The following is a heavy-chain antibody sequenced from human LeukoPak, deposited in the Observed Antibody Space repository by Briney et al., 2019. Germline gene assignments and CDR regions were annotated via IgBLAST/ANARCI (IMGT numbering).Heavy chain of an antibody. J-gene: IGHJ6*02. CDR2: TYYRSKWYN. V-gene: IGHV6-1*01. CDR3: AREGKGSYIVATIGIGDYYGMDV. Sequence: SQTLSLTCAISGDSVSSNSAAWNWIRQSPSRGLEWLGRTYYRSKWYNDYAVSVKSRITINPDTSKNQFSLQLNSVTPEDTAVYYCAREGKGSYIVATIGIGDYYGMDVWGQGTTVTVSS. D-gene: IGHD5-12*01. CDR1: GDSVSSNSAA.